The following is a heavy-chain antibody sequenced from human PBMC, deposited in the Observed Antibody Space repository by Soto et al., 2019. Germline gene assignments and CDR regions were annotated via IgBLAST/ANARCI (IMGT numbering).Heavy chain of an antibody. CDR3: AKVGPYDSGSYMFRYNWFGP. CDR1: GYTFASYA. J-gene: IGHJ5*02. D-gene: IGHD3-10*01. CDR2: INAGIGDT. V-gene: IGHV1-3*03. Sequence: ASVKVSCKASGYTFASYAMQWVRQAPGQRLEWMGWINAGIGDTQYSQDFQGRVTITRDTSASTAYMELSSLRAEDTAVYYCAKVGPYDSGSYMFRYNWFGPWGPGTLVTVSS.